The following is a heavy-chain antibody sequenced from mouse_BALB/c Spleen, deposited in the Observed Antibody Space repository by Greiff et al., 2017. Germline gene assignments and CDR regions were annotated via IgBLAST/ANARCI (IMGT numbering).Heavy chain of an antibody. CDR3: ARSADYYGSPFDY. J-gene: IGHJ2*01. CDR2: IYPGDGDT. V-gene: IGHV1-82*01. CDR1: GYAFSSSW. D-gene: IGHD1-1*01. Sequence: QVQLKQSGPELVKPGASVKISCKASGYAFSSSWMNWVKQRPGQGLEWIGRIYPGDGDTNYNGKFKGKATLTADKSSSTAYMQLSSLTSVDSAVYFCARSADYYGSPFDYWGQGTTLTVSS.